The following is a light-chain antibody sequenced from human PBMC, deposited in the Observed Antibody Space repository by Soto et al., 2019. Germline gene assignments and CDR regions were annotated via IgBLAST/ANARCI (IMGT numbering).Light chain of an antibody. J-gene: IGKJ2*03. CDR3: QQYGNLPRYS. V-gene: IGKV3-20*01. CDR2: GTS. CDR1: QSVSSNY. Sequence: EIVLTQSPGTLSLSLGERATLSCRASQSVSSNYLAWYQQKPGQDPRLLIYGTSSRATGIPDRFSGSGSGTDVALTINRLQPEDCALYYFQQYGNLPRYSFGQGTQLEI.